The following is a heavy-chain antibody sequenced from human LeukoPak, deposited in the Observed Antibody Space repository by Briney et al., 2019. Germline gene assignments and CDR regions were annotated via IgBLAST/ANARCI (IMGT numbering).Heavy chain of an antibody. Sequence: GESLKISCKGSGYSFTSYWIGWVRQMPGKGLEWMGIIYPGDSDTRYSPSFQGQVTISADKSITTAYLQWRSLKASDSAIYYCARHSTSGSDYWGQGTLLTVSS. D-gene: IGHD6-19*01. CDR2: IYPGDSDT. CDR3: ARHSTSGSDY. J-gene: IGHJ4*02. CDR1: GYSFTSYW. V-gene: IGHV5-51*01.